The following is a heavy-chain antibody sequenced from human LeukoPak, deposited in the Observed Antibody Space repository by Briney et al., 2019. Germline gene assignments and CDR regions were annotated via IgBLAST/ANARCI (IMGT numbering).Heavy chain of an antibody. Sequence: SETLSLTCTVSGGSISSYYWTWIRQPPWKGLEWIGYIYYSGSTNYNPSLKSRVTISVDTSKNQFSLKLSSVTAADTAVYYCARREGDAFDIWGQGTMVTVSS. CDR3: ARREGDAFDI. CDR1: GGSISSYY. D-gene: IGHD1-26*01. J-gene: IGHJ3*02. CDR2: IYYSGST. V-gene: IGHV4-59*08.